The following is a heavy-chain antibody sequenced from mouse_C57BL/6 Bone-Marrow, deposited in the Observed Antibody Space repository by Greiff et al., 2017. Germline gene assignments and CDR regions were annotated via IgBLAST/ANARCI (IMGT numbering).Heavy chain of an antibody. D-gene: IGHD1-1*01. Sequence: EVQLQQSGPELVKPGASVKISCKASGYTFTDYYMNWVKQSHGKSLEWIGDINPNNGGTSYNQKFKGKATLTVDKSSSTAYMELRSLTSEDSAVYYCANYYGSSGDYFDYWGQGTTLTASS. CDR1: GYTFTDYY. V-gene: IGHV1-26*01. CDR3: ANYYGSSGDYFDY. J-gene: IGHJ2*01. CDR2: INPNNGGT.